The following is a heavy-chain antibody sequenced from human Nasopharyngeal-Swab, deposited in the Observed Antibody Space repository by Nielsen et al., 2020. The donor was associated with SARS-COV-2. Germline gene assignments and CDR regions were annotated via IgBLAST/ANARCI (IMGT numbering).Heavy chain of an antibody. Sequence: GGSLRLSCAASGFTFSSYGMHWVRQAPGKGLEWVAVIWYDGSNKYYADSVKGRFTISRDNSKNTLYLQMNSLRAEDTAVYYCARDGIVGATTGLDYWGQGTLVTVSS. J-gene: IGHJ4*02. CDR1: GFTFSSYG. D-gene: IGHD1-26*01. CDR3: ARDGIVGATTGLDY. CDR2: IWYDGSNK. V-gene: IGHV3-33*01.